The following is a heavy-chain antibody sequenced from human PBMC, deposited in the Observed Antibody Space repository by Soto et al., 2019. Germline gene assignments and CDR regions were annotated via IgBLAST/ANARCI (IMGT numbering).Heavy chain of an antibody. V-gene: IGHV3-23*01. Sequence: EVQLLESGGGLGQPGGSLRLSCAASGFTFSSYAMSWVRQAPGKGLEWVSTISGSSGSTYYADSVRGRFTISRDNSKNTLYLQMYGLRAEDTAVYYCAKRGRGAVAFAYWGQGTLVTVSS. CDR1: GFTFSSYA. D-gene: IGHD6-19*01. CDR2: ISGSSGST. J-gene: IGHJ4*02. CDR3: AKRGRGAVAFAY.